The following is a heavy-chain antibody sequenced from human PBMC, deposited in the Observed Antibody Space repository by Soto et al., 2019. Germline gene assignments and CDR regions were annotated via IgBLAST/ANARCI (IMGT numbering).Heavy chain of an antibody. CDR3: ARDPSYYGSGSYYYFDY. V-gene: IGHV4-39*02. J-gene: IGHJ4*02. Sequence: SETLSLTCTVSGDSLSSSKYYWGWIRQPPGKRLEWIGTTYQSGSPHYNPSLKSRVSISVDTSKNQFSLILNSVTAADTAVYFCARDPSYYGSGSYYYFDYWGQGALVTVSS. D-gene: IGHD3-10*01. CDR2: TYQSGSP. CDR1: GDSLSSSKYY.